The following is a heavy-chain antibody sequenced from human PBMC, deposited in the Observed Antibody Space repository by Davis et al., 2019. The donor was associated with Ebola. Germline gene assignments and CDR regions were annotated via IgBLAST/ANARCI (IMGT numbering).Heavy chain of an antibody. CDR2: INHSGST. D-gene: IGHD6-13*01. V-gene: IGHV4-34*01. J-gene: IGHJ3*02. Sequence: MPSETLSLTCTVSGGSVSNYYWSWIRQPPGKGLEWIGEINHSGSTNYNPSLKSRVTISVDTSKNQFSLKLSSVTAADTAVYYCATAIAAAATGNDAFDIWGQGTMVTVSS. CDR3: ATAIAAAATGNDAFDI. CDR1: GGSVSNYY.